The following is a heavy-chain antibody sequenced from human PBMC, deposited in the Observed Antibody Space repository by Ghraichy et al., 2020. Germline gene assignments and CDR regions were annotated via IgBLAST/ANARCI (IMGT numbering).Heavy chain of an antibody. V-gene: IGHV1-2*02. CDR1: GYTFTGYY. D-gene: IGHD3-22*01. CDR3: VRRHYDSSNYYYAAFDI. J-gene: IGHJ3*02. CDR2: INPNSGGT. Sequence: ASVKVSCKASGYTFTGYYMHWVRQAPGQGLEWMGWINPNSGGTNYAQKFQGRVTMTRDTSISTAYMELSRLRSDDTAVYYCVRRHYDSSNYYYAAFDIWGQGTMVTVSS.